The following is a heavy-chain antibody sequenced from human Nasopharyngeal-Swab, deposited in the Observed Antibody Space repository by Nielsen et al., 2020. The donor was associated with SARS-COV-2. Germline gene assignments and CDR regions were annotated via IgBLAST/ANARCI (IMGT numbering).Heavy chain of an antibody. Sequence: SETLSLTCTVSGYSISSGYYWSWIRQPPGKGLEWIGEINHSGSTNYNPSLKSRVTISVDTSKNQFSLKLSSVTAADTAVYYCARGTIVRNWFDPWGQGTLVTVSS. CDR1: GYSISSGYY. V-gene: IGHV4-38-2*02. CDR3: ARGTIVRNWFDP. D-gene: IGHD2/OR15-2a*01. CDR2: INHSGST. J-gene: IGHJ5*02.